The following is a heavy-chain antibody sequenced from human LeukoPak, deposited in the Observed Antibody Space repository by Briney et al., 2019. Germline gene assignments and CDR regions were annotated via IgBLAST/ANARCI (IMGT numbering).Heavy chain of an antibody. J-gene: IGHJ4*02. CDR2: VFYPGST. CDR3: ASRPADSTWYGVFDY. V-gene: IGHV4-59*11. CDR1: GGSINSHY. D-gene: IGHD6-13*01. Sequence: SETLSLTCTVSGGSINSHYWSWIRQPPGKGLEWIGYVFYPGSTNYSPSLKSRVTMSLDTSRDQFSLRLTSVTAADTAIYYCASRPADSTWYGVFDYWSQGTLVTVSS.